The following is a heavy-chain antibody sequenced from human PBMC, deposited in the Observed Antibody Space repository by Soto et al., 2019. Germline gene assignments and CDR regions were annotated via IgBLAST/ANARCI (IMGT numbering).Heavy chain of an antibody. CDR2: IWYDGSNK. D-gene: IGHD4-17*01. CDR3: ARDLPYGDYAAIMAV. CDR1: GFTFSRHG. J-gene: IGHJ6*02. Sequence: WLALRLSWAGCGFTFSRHGMHWDRQAPGKGLEWVAVIWYDGSNKYYADSVKGRFTISRDNSKNTLYLQMNSLRAEDTAVYYCARDLPYGDYAAIMAVRGQLPTVTVSS. V-gene: IGHV3-33*01.